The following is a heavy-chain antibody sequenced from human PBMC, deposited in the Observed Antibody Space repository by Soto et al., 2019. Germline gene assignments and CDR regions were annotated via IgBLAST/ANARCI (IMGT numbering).Heavy chain of an antibody. D-gene: IGHD3-22*01. CDR2: IYYSGST. CDR1: GGSISSYY. CDR3: ARVYEEGFHFDY. V-gene: IGHV4-59*01. Sequence: SETLSLTCTVSGGSISSYYWSWIRQPPGKGLEWIGYIYYSGSTNYNPSLKSRVTISVDTSKNQFSLKLSSVTAADTAVYYCARVYEEGFHFDYWGQGTLVTVSS. J-gene: IGHJ4*02.